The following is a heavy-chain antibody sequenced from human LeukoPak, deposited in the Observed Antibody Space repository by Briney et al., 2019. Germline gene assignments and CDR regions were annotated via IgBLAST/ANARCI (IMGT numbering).Heavy chain of an antibody. V-gene: IGHV4-39*07. CDR2: IYYSGST. CDR3: ARGDQSQLPWFGELGSFFDY. D-gene: IGHD3-10*01. CDR1: GGSISSSSYY. Sequence: SETLSLTCTVSGGSISSSSYYWGWIRQPPGKGLEWIGSIYYSGSTNYNPSLKSRVTISVDTSKNQFSLKLSSVTAADTAVYYCARGDQSQLPWFGELGSFFDYWGQGTLVTVSS. J-gene: IGHJ4*02.